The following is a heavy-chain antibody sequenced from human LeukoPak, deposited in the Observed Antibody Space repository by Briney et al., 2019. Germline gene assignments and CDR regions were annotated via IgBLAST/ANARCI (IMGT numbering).Heavy chain of an antibody. CDR1: GGSINSSIYC. V-gene: IGHV4-39*02. CDR3: ARVVEGYYYCMDV. CDR2: MYYSGNT. Sequence: SETLSLTCTVSGGSINSSIYCWGWIRQPPGEGLEWIGSMYYSGNTYYKPSLKSRVNISVDTSKDLSSLKLRSVTAADTAVYYCARVVEGYYYCMDVWGKGTTVTVSS. J-gene: IGHJ6*03. D-gene: IGHD3-22*01.